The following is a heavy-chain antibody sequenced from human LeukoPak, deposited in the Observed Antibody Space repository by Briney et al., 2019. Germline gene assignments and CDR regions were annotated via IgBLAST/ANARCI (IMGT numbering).Heavy chain of an antibody. CDR2: ISSSGSTI. CDR3: GSGGLLAFDP. J-gene: IGHJ5*02. V-gene: IGHV3-11*01. CDR1: GFTFSDYY. Sequence: GGSLRLSCAASGFTFSDYYMNWIRQAPGKGLEWVSYISSSGSTIFYADSVKGRFTISRDNAKNSLYLQMNSLTAEDTAVYYCGSGGLLAFDPWGQGTLVTVSS.